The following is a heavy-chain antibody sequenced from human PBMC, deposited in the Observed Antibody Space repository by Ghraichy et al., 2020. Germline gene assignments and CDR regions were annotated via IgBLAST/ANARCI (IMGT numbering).Heavy chain of an antibody. Sequence: GGSLRLSCAVSGLTFRSYAINWVRQAPGKGLEWVSAIDGGAGRTYYTDSVKGRFTMSRDNSKNTIYLQLNSLRVDDTAVYYCTKGRRPGGVDWTFDFWGQGAVVAGSS. J-gene: IGHJ4*02. CDR1: GLTFRSYA. CDR2: IDGGAGRT. D-gene: IGHD3-9*01. CDR3: TKGRRPGGVDWTFDF. V-gene: IGHV3-23*01.